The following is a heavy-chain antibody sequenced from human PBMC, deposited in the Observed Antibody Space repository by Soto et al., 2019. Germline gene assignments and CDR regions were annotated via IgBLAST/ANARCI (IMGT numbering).Heavy chain of an antibody. CDR2: ISAYNGNT. Sequence: VASVKVYCKASGYTFTSYGISWVRQAPGQGLEWMGWISAYNGNTNYAQKLQGRVTMTTDTSTSTAYMELRSLRSDDTAVYYCARLSSWYGDYYYGMDVWGQGTTVTVSS. J-gene: IGHJ6*02. D-gene: IGHD6-13*01. V-gene: IGHV1-18*01. CDR1: GYTFTSYG. CDR3: ARLSSWYGDYYYGMDV.